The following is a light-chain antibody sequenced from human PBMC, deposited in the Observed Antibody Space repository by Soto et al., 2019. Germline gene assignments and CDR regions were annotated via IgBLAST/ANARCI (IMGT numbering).Light chain of an antibody. J-gene: IGLJ1*01. Sequence: VLTQPPSASGTPGQKVTISCSGSSSNIGDNYVYWHQQLPGTAPKLLIYRNNQRPSGVPDRFSGSKSGTSASLAISGLRSEDEADYYCAAWDDSLSGYVFGPGTKVTVL. CDR1: SSNIGDNY. CDR2: RNN. V-gene: IGLV1-47*01. CDR3: AAWDDSLSGYV.